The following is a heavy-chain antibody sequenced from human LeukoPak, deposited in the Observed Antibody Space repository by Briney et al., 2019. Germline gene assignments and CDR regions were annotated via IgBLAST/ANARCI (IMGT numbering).Heavy chain of an antibody. CDR1: GFTFSSYS. CDR3: ARAVWSGYSSPHYYYYGMDV. D-gene: IGHD3-3*01. CDR2: ISSRSSYI. J-gene: IGHJ6*02. V-gene: IGHV3-21*01. Sequence: GGSLRLSCAASGFTFSSYSMNWVRQAPGKGLEWVSSISSRSSYIYYADSVKGRFTISRDNAKNSLYLQMNSLRAEDTAVYYCARAVWSGYSSPHYYYYGMDVWGQGTTVTVSS.